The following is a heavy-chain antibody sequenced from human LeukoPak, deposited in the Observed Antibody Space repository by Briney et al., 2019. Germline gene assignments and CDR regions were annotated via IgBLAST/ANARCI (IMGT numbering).Heavy chain of an antibody. V-gene: IGHV4-59*01. D-gene: IGHD2-2*01. J-gene: IGHJ4*02. CDR2: IYYSGNT. CDR1: GASISSYY. CDR3: ATDLCTRGTCYAGVGDS. Sequence: SETLSLTCTVSGASISSYYWSWIRQPPGKGLDWIGYIYYSGNTNYNPSLESRVTISVDTSKNQFSLKLRSVTAADTAVYYCATDLCTRGTCYAGVGDSWGQGTPVTVSS.